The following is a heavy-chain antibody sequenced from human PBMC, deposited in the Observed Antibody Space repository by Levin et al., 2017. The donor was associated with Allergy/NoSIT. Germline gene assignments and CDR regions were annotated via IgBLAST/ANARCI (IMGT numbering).Heavy chain of an antibody. D-gene: IGHD3-9*01. J-gene: IGHJ6*02. CDR1: KFVFSDYT. CDR3: ARGLKILTTGSLYHNAMDA. Sequence: TSGGSLRLSCAASKFVFSDYTMNWVRQAPGKGLEWVASITRRSSYIYYADSVKGRFTISRDNAKNSVSLQMNSLRAEDTAVYYCARGLKILTTGSLYHNAMDAWGQGTTVSVSS. V-gene: IGHV3-21*06. CDR2: ITRRSSYI.